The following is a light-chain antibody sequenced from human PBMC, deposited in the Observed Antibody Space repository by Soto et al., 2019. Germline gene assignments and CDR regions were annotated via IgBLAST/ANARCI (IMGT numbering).Light chain of an antibody. J-gene: IGKJ1*01. CDR3: QQSYSTPWT. V-gene: IGKV3-15*01. CDR2: GAS. Sequence: EIVITQSPATLSVSPGERATLSCRASQSVSSNLAWYQQKPGQAPRLLIYGASTRDTGIPARFSGSGSGTECTLSISSLQSGDVEVDDCQQSYSTPWTFGRGTQVDIK. CDR1: QSVSSN.